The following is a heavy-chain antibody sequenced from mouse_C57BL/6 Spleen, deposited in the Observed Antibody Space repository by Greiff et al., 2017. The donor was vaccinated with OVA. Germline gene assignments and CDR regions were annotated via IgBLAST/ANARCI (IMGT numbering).Heavy chain of an antibody. Sequence: VQRVESGAELVKPGASVKISCKASGYAFSSYWMNWVKQRPGKGLEWIGQIYPGDGDTNYNGKFKGKATLTADKSSSTAYMQLSSLTSEDSAVYFCARGGTGGYFDYWGQGTTLTVSS. J-gene: IGHJ2*01. CDR2: IYPGDGDT. V-gene: IGHV1-80*01. CDR3: ARGGTGGYFDY. CDR1: GYAFSSYW. D-gene: IGHD3-3*01.